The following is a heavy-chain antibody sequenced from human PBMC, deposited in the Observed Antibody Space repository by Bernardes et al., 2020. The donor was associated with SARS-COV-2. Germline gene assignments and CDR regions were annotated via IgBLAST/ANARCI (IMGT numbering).Heavy chain of an antibody. CDR2: INHSGST. Sequence: SETLSLTCAVYGGSFSGYYWSWIRQPPGKGLEWIGEINHSGSTNYNPSLKSRVTISVDTSKNQFSLKLSSVTAADTAVYYCAREQWIQLWFDYYYYYGMDVWGQGPTVTGS. CDR1: GGSFSGYY. V-gene: IGHV4-34*01. J-gene: IGHJ6*02. CDR3: AREQWIQLWFDYYYYYGMDV. D-gene: IGHD5-18*01.